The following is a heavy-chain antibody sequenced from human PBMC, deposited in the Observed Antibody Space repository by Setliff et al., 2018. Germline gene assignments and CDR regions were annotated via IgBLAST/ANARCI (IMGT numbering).Heavy chain of an antibody. J-gene: IGHJ5*02. CDR1: GGSVGSGNFY. Sequence: SETLSLTCTVSGGSVGSGNFYWSWIRQTAGKGLEWIGLIQSSGNTNYNPSLQSRVTISIDTSKNQFSLKMTSVTAADTAVYYCARYIPSAGCFDPWGQGALVTSPQ. CDR3: ARYIPSAGCFDP. V-gene: IGHV4-61*02. D-gene: IGHD2-21*01. CDR2: IQSSGNT.